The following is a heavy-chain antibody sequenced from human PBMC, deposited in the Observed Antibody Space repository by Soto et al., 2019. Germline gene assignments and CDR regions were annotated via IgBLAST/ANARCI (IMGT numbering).Heavy chain of an antibody. V-gene: IGHV1-69*13. CDR3: ARDGPIVVVTDIQGNTSYYYGMDV. D-gene: IGHD2-21*02. Sequence: SVKVSCKASGGTFSSYAISWVRQAPGQGLEWMGGIIPIFGTANYAQKFQGRVTITADESTSTAYMELSSLRSEDTAVYYCARDGPIVVVTDIQGNTSYYYGMDVWGQGTTVTVSS. J-gene: IGHJ6*02. CDR2: IIPIFGTA. CDR1: GGTFSSYA.